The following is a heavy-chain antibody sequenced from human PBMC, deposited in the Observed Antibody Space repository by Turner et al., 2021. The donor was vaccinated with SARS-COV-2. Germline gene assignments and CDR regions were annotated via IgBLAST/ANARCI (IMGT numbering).Heavy chain of an antibody. CDR3: ARHPYYYDRDEAFDI. Sequence: QLPLQVSAPGLVKPSEPLSLTCPVSGGSISSSSYYWGWIRQPPGKGLGWIGSNYYSGSTYYNPSLKSRVTIAVDTSKNQFSLRLSSVTAADTAVYYCARHPYYYDRDEAFDIWGQGTMVTVSS. V-gene: IGHV4-39*01. CDR2: NYYSGST. CDR1: GGSISSSSYY. D-gene: IGHD3-22*01. J-gene: IGHJ3*02.